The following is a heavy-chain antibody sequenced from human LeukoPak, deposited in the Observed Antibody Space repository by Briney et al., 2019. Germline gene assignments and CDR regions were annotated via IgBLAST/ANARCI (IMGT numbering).Heavy chain of an antibody. J-gene: IGHJ2*01. CDR1: GASISSSY. V-gene: IGHV4-59*01. CDR2: IHYSGTT. CDR3: ARPAQGWYFDL. Sequence: PSETLFLTCTVSGASISSSYWSWIRQPPGKGLEWMGYIHYSGTTNYSPSLKSRVTISLDTSKNQFSLKLDSVTAADTAVYYCARPAQGWYFDLWGRGTLVTVSS.